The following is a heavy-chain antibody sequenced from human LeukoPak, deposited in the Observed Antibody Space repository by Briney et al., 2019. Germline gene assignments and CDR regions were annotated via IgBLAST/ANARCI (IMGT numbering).Heavy chain of an antibody. V-gene: IGHV3-43*02. J-gene: IGHJ4*02. CDR2: ITGDGGAT. D-gene: IGHD3-3*01. CDR1: GFIFGDFD. CDR3: AKGHFGAGHY. Sequence: GGSLRLSCAASGFIFGDFDMHWFRQPPGRGLQWVSLITGDGGATSYAGSVEGRFTISRDNSKNSLYLHMNSLSTEDTALYYCAKGHFGAGHYWGQGTLVTVSS.